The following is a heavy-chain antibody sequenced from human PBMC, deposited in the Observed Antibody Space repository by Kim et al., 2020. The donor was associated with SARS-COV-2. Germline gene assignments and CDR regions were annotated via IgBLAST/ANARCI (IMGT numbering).Heavy chain of an antibody. CDR2: IRDSGSST. CDR1: GFTFNSYA. CDR3: AKVTSGNSGWFEYFQH. J-gene: IGHJ1*01. Sequence: GGSLRLSCAASGFTFNSYAMSWVRQAPGKGLEWVSGIRDSGSSTKYADSVKGRFSISRDNSRNTRYLQMDSLRAEDTAVYYCAKVTSGNSGWFEYFQHWGQGTLVSVYS. D-gene: IGHD6-19*01. V-gene: IGHV3-23*01.